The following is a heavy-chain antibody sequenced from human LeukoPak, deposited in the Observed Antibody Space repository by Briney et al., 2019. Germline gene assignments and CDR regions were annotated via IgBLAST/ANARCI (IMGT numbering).Heavy chain of an antibody. CDR2: ISSSSSYI. CDR3: ARDDYSYGQPYHFDY. D-gene: IGHD5-18*01. V-gene: IGHV3-21*01. CDR1: GFTFSSYS. J-gene: IGHJ4*02. Sequence: PGGPLRLSCAASGFTFSSYSMNWVRQAPGKGLEWVSSISSSSSYIYYADSVKGRFTISRDNAKNSLYLQMNSLRAEDTAVYYCARDDYSYGQPYHFDYWGQGTLVTVSS.